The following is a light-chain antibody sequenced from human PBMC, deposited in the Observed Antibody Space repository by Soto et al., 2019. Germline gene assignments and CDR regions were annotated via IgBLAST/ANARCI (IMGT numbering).Light chain of an antibody. Sequence: DIQMTQSPSTLSASVGDRVTITCRASEDIHNWLAWYQQKPGKAPKLLIYKASTLETGVPSRFSGSGSGTEFTLTISSLQPDDFATYFCQQYNSYSPYTFGQGTKLEIK. CDR2: KAS. V-gene: IGKV1-5*03. CDR1: EDIHNW. J-gene: IGKJ2*01. CDR3: QQYNSYSPYT.